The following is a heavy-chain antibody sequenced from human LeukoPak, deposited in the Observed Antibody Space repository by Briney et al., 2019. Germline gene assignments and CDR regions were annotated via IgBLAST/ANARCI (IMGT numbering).Heavy chain of an antibody. CDR2: VTANGVSS. CDR3: AKLRGSVATLGYAADY. CDR1: GFTFSSYA. V-gene: IGHV3-23*01. D-gene: IGHD5-12*01. Sequence: QPGGSLRLSCAASGFTFSSYAMTWVRQAPGKGLEWVSAVTANGVSSYYADSVKGRFTISRDNSNNTLFLQVNSLRAEDTALYYCAKLRGSVATLGYAADYWGQGTLVTVSS. J-gene: IGHJ4*02.